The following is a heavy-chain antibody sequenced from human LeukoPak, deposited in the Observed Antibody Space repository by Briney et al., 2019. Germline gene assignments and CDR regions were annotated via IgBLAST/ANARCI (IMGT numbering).Heavy chain of an antibody. V-gene: IGHV3-30*09. D-gene: IGHD3-22*01. Sequence: PGGSLRLSCAASGFTFSDYTMHWVRQAPGKGLEWVAVISYDGSKKYYADSVKGRFAVSRDNSKNTLYVQMNSLRVEDTAVYYCARAYYYDSSGYYKPFDNWGQGTLVTASS. CDR3: ARAYYYDSSGYYKPFDN. CDR2: ISYDGSKK. J-gene: IGHJ4*02. CDR1: GFTFSDYT.